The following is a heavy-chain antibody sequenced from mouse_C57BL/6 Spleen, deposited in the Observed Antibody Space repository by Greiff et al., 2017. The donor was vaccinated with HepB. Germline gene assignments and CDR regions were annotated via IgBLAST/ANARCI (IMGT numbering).Heavy chain of an antibody. CDR2: IYPSDSET. Sequence: VQLQQPGAELVRPGSSVKLSCKASGYTFASYWMDGVKKRPGQGLEWIGNIYPSDSETHYNQKFKDKATLTVDKSSSTAYMQLSSLTSEDSAVYYCARRGERFYAMDYWGQGTSVTVSS. CDR1: GYTFASYW. J-gene: IGHJ4*01. CDR3: ARRGERFYAMDY. D-gene: IGHD1-1*01. V-gene: IGHV1-61*01.